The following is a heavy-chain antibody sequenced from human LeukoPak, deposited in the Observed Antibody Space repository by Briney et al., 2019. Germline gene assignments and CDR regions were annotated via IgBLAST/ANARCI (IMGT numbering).Heavy chain of an antibody. CDR3: ARDIWTAMETGPFDY. D-gene: IGHD5-18*01. J-gene: IGHJ4*02. Sequence: GGSLRLSCAASGFTFSTYYMHWVRQAPGKGLEWVAVISYDGSNKYYADSVKGRFTISRDNSKNTLYLQMNSLRAEDTAVYYCARDIWTAMETGPFDYWGQGTLVTVSS. CDR2: ISYDGSNK. CDR1: GFTFSTYY. V-gene: IGHV3-30*19.